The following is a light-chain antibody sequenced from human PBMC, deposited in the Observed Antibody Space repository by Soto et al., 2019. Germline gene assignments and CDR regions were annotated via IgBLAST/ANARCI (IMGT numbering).Light chain of an antibody. CDR1: QSVSSN. J-gene: IGKJ2*01. CDR3: QQYNNWLYT. Sequence: EIVMTQSPATLSVSPGERATLSCRASQSVSSNLAWYQQKPGQAPRLLIYGASTRATGIPARFSGSGSGTEFTLTISSLQSEDFAVYYCQQYNNWLYTFGQGXX. V-gene: IGKV3-15*01. CDR2: GAS.